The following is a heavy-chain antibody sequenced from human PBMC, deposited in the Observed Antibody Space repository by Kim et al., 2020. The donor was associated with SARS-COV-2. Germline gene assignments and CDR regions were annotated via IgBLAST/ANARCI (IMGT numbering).Heavy chain of an antibody. D-gene: IGHD5-12*01. Sequence: ASVKVSCKASGYRFTSFFLHWVRQAPGQGLELLGRIDPKSGATTYAKKFQGRVTMSRDTSITTAYMELSSLTSDDTALYFCARAYSDYNSKGRFDYFDFWGQGTLVTVSS. CDR2: IDPKSGAT. V-gene: IGHV1-2*06. J-gene: IGHJ4*02. CDR3: ARAYSDYNSKGRFDYFDF. CDR1: GYRFTSFF.